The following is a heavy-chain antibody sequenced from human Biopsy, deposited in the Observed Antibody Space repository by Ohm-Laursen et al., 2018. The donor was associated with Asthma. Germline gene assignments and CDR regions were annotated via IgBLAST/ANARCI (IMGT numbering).Heavy chain of an antibody. D-gene: IGHD2-21*02. CDR3: ARGVDRVTGLLDHFDS. J-gene: IGHJ4*02. Sequence: GTLSLTCAVSGGSINNFYWSWIRQPPGKGLESIRHVYYSGSTNYNPSLKSRVTISIDASKNQFSLKLTSVTAADTAVYYCARGVDRVTGLLDHFDSWGQGTLVTVS. V-gene: IGHV4-59*01. CDR1: GGSINNFY. CDR2: VYYSGST.